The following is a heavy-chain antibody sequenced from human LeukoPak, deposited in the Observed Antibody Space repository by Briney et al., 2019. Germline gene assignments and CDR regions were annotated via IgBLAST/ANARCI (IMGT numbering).Heavy chain of an antibody. J-gene: IGHJ4*02. CDR1: GYTFTGYY. CDR3: AREGDGNGYSGYDSVGL. Sequence: ASVKVSCKSSGYTFTGYYMHWVRQAPGQGLEWMGWINPNSGGTNYAQKFQGRVTMTRDTSISTAYMGLRRLRSDDTAVYYCAREGDGNGYSGYDSVGLWGQGTLVTVSS. CDR2: INPNSGGT. V-gene: IGHV1-2*02. D-gene: IGHD5-12*01.